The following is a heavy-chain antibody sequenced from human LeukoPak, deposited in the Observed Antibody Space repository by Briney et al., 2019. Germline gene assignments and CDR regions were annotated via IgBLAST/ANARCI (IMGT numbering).Heavy chain of an antibody. D-gene: IGHD3-16*02. CDR1: GFTFSSYS. CDR2: ISSSSSYI. V-gene: IGHV3-21*01. CDR3: AREVMITFGGVIVRGAFDI. J-gene: IGHJ3*02. Sequence: GGSLRLSCAASGFTFSSYSMNWVRQAPGKGLEWVSSISSSSSYIYYADSVKGRFTISRDNAKNSLYPQMNSLRAEDTAVYYCAREVMITFGGVIVRGAFDIWGQGTMVTVSS.